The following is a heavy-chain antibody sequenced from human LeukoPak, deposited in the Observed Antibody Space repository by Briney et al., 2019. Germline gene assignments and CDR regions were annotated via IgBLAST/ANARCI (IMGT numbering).Heavy chain of an antibody. D-gene: IGHD5-12*01. CDR2: ISGSGGST. J-gene: IGHJ4*02. Sequence: PGGSLRLSCAASGFTFSSYAMSWGLQVPGQGLEWVSAISGSGGSTYYADSVKGRFTISRDNSKNTLYLQMNSLRAEDTAVYYCAKDRLWLERDYFDYWGQGTLVTVSS. V-gene: IGHV3-23*01. CDR3: AKDRLWLERDYFDY. CDR1: GFTFSSYA.